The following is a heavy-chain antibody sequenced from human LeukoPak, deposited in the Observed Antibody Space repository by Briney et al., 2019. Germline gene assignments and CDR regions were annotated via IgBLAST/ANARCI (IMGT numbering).Heavy chain of an antibody. CDR1: GFTFSDYY. J-gene: IGHJ4*02. CDR2: ISSSSSYT. CDR3: ARDKYYFDC. Sequence: PGGSLRLSCAASGFTFSDYYMSWIRQAPGKGLEWVSYISSSSSYTNYADSVKGRFTISRDNAKNSLYLQMNGLRAEDTAVYYCARDKYYFDCWGQGTLVTVSS. V-gene: IGHV3-11*06.